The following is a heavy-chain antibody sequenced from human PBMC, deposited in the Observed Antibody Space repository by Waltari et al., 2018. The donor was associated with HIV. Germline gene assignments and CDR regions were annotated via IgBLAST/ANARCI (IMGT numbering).Heavy chain of an antibody. D-gene: IGHD3-22*01. CDR3: ARVAYDISGYYLDY. CDR2: ISSSGGTT. V-gene: IGHV3-11*01. J-gene: IGHJ4*02. CDR1: GFTFSDYH. Sequence: QVQLVKSGGGLVKPGGSLRLSCGTSGFTFSDYHMRWIRKAPGKGLEWVSYISSSGGTTYYADSVQGRFTISRNNADNSLFLQMDRLRAEDSALYYCARVAYDISGYYLDYWGQGSLVAVSS.